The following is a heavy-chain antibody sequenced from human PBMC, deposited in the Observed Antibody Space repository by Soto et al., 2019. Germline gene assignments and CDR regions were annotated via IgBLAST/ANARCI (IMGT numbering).Heavy chain of an antibody. CDR3: ARTTAVPNTLRSRYFFDY. Sequence: SETLSLTCSVSGGSVSNKTYYWSWIRQPPGKRLEWIGYVYYSGTTNYNPSLKSRVTISVDMSKNQFSLRLSSVTAADTALYHRARTTAVPNTLRSRYFFDYWGQGTLVTVSS. CDR1: GGSVSNKTYY. V-gene: IGHV4-61*01. J-gene: IGHJ4*02. D-gene: IGHD4-17*01. CDR2: VYYSGTT.